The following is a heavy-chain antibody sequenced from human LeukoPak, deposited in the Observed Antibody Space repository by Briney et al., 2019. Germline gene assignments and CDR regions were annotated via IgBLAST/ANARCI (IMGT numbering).Heavy chain of an antibody. J-gene: IGHJ4*02. Sequence: PGGSLRLSCAASGFTFSNYAMTWVRQAPGKGLEWVSSINPSNGATYDADSVKGRFTISRDNSKNTLYSQMNSLRAEDTALYYCGRQLGYCSVGSCYFDSWGQGTLVTVSS. D-gene: IGHD2-15*01. V-gene: IGHV3-23*01. CDR2: INPSNGAT. CDR3: GRQLGYCSVGSCYFDS. CDR1: GFTFSNYA.